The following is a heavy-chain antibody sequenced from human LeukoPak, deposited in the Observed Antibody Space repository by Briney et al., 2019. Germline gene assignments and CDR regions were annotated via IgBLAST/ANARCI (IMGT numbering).Heavy chain of an antibody. CDR2: IYYSGST. D-gene: IGHD4-17*01. J-gene: IGHJ5*02. CDR1: GGSISSGDYS. Sequence: SETLSLTCAVSGGSISSGDYSWSWLRQPPGKGLEWIGYIYYSGSTYYNPSLKSRVTISVDTSKNQFSLKLSSVTAADTAVYYCARDYDYGWFDPWGQGTLVTVSS. V-gene: IGHV4-30-4*07. CDR3: ARDYDYGWFDP.